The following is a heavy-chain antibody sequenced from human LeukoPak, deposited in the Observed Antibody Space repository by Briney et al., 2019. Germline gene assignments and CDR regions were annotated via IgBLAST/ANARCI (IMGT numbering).Heavy chain of an antibody. CDR2: IWYGGSNK. CDR1: GFTFSSYG. D-gene: IGHD1-26*01. CDR3: AKDGEPVGFDI. V-gene: IGHV3-30*02. Sequence: GGSLRHSCAAPGFTFSSYGMHWVRQAPGRGLEWVAVIWYGGSNKYYADSVKGRFTISRDNSKNTLYLQMNSLRAEDTAVYYCAKDGEPVGFDIWGQGTMVTVSS. J-gene: IGHJ3*02.